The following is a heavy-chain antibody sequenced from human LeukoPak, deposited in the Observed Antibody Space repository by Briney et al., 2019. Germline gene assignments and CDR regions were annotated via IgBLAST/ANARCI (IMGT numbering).Heavy chain of an antibody. CDR3: ARELVTSSY. J-gene: IGHJ4*02. Sequence: QPGGSLRLSCAASGFTFSKYGMHWVRQAPGKGLEWVAVIWHDGKNKYYADSVKGRFTISRGNAKDSLYLQMNSLRAEDTAVYYCARELVTSSYWGQGTLVTVSS. V-gene: IGHV3-33*01. CDR2: IWHDGKNK. D-gene: IGHD4-23*01. CDR1: GFTFSKYG.